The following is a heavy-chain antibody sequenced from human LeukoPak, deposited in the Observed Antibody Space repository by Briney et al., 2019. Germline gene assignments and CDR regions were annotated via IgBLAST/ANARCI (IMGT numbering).Heavy chain of an antibody. CDR2: INGDGSST. Sequence: PGGSLRLSCAASGLSFTTYWMHWVRQAPGEGLVWVSRINGDGSSTNYADSVKGRFTISRDNAKNTLYLQMNSLRAEDTAAYYCARGGSYYGDFYYWGQGTLVTVSS. V-gene: IGHV3-74*01. D-gene: IGHD4-17*01. CDR1: GLSFTTYW. J-gene: IGHJ4*02. CDR3: ARGGSYYGDFYY.